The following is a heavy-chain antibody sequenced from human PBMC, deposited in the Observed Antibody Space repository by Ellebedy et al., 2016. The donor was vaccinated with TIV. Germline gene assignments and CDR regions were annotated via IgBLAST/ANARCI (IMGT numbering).Heavy chain of an antibody. Sequence: MPSETLSLTCTVSGGSISSSSYYWGWIRQPPGKGLEWIGSIYYSGITYYNPSLKSRVTISVDTSKNQFSLKLSSVTAADTAVYYCARHPVWGGVDYGDYVYHYYGMDVWGQGTTVTVSS. CDR2: IYYSGIT. J-gene: IGHJ6*02. V-gene: IGHV4-39*01. CDR1: GGSISSSSYY. CDR3: ARHPVWGGVDYGDYVYHYYGMDV. D-gene: IGHD4-17*01.